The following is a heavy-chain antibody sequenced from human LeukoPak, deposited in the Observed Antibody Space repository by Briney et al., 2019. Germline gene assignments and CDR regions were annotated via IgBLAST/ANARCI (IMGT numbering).Heavy chain of an antibody. D-gene: IGHD3-22*01. CDR1: GYTFTSYY. V-gene: IGHV1-2*02. CDR3: ARGGARGNYYDSSGYYSQFTFDY. J-gene: IGHJ4*02. Sequence: AASVKVSCKASGYTFTSYYMHWVRQAPGQGLEWMGWINPNSGGTNYAQKFQGRVTMTRDTSISTAYMELSRLRSDDTAVYYCARGGARGNYYDSSGYYSQFTFDYWGQGTLVTVSS. CDR2: INPNSGGT.